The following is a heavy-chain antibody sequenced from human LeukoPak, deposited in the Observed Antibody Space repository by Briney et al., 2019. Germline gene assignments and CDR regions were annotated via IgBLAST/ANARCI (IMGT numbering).Heavy chain of an antibody. Sequence: ASVKVSCKASGYTFTSYGISWVRQAPGQGLEWMGWISAYNGNTNYAQKLQGRVTMTTDTSTSTDYVELRGLRSDDTAVYYCATTNNYGSGSYGYYYYMDVWGKGTTVTVSS. D-gene: IGHD3-10*01. CDR3: ATTNNYGSGSYGYYYYMDV. V-gene: IGHV1-18*01. CDR1: GYTFTSYG. J-gene: IGHJ6*03. CDR2: ISAYNGNT.